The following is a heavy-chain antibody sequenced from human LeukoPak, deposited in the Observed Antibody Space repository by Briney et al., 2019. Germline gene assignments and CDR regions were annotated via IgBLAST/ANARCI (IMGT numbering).Heavy chain of an antibody. CDR3: ARDPFGSKYYYDSSGPVDY. CDR1: GFTFSSYS. Sequence: GGSLRLSCAASGFTFSSYSMNWVRQAPGKGLEWVSSISSSSSYIYYASSVKGRFTIARANAKNSLYLQMNSLRADHTAVYYGARDPFGSKYYYDSSGPVDYWGQGTLVTVSS. J-gene: IGHJ4*02. V-gene: IGHV3-21*01. CDR2: ISSSSSYI. D-gene: IGHD3-22*01.